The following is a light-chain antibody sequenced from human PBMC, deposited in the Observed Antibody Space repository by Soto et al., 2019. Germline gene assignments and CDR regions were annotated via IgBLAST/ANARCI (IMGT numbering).Light chain of an antibody. V-gene: IGLV2-8*01. CDR2: EVN. CDR3: SSYAGSNNVV. J-gene: IGLJ2*01. Sequence: QSALTQPPSASGSPGQSVTISCTGTSSDVGYYNYVSWYQQHPGKAPKLMIFEVNERPSGVPDRFSASKSGNTASLTVSGLQAEDEADYYCSSYAGSNNVVFGGGTQLTVL. CDR1: SSDVGYYNY.